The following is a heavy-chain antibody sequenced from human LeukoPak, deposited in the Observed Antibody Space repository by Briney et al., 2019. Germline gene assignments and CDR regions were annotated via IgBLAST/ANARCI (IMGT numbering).Heavy chain of an antibody. V-gene: IGHV3-21*01. D-gene: IGHD3-10*01. CDR2: ISSSSSYI. J-gene: IGHJ4*02. Sequence: GGSLRLSCAASGFTFSSYSMNWVRQAPGKGLEWVSSISSSSSYIYYADSVKGRFTISRDNAKNSLYLQMNSLRAEDTAVYHCARDPIYGSGSYEGDYWGQGTLVTVSS. CDR3: ARDPIYGSGSYEGDY. CDR1: GFTFSSYS.